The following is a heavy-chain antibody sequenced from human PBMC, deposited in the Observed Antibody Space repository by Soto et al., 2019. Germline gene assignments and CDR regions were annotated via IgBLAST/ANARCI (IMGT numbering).Heavy chain of an antibody. CDR1: GYTFTSYY. CDR2: INPSGGST. D-gene: IGHD6-6*01. CDR3: ATEFIAARDYYYYGMDV. Sequence: ASVKVSCKASGYTFTSYYLHWVRRAPGQGLERMRKINPSGGSTSYAQKFQGRVTMTRDTSTSTVYMEISSLRSEDTGVYYCATEFIAARDYYYYGMDVWGQGTTVTVSS. V-gene: IGHV1-46*01. J-gene: IGHJ6*02.